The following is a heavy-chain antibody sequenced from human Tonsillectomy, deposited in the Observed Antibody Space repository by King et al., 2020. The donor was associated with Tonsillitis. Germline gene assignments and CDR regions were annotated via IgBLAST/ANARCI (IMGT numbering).Heavy chain of an antibody. Sequence: QLVQSGAEVKKPGSSVKVSCKASGGTFRTYSISWVRQAPGQGLEWMGGIIPICGTANYAQKFQGRVTITADTSTSTAYMEVSSLTSEDTAVYYCARDSTNAMVTTLSGAYYYSYMDVWGKGTTVTVSS. V-gene: IGHV1-69*06. CDR3: ARDSTNAMVTTLSGAYYYSYMDV. CDR1: GGTFRTYS. D-gene: IGHD4-17*01. CDR2: IIPICGTA. J-gene: IGHJ6*03.